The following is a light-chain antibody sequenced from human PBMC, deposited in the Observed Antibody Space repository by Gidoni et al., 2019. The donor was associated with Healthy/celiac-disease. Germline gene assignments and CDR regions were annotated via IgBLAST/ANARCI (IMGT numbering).Light chain of an antibody. J-gene: IGKJ4*01. CDR3: QQYGSSLT. Sequence: EIVLTQSPGTLSLSPVERATRSCRASQSVSSSYLAWYQQKPVQAPSLLIYGASSRATGIPDRFSGSGSGTDFTLTICRLEPEDFAVYYCQQYGSSLTVGGGTKVEIK. V-gene: IGKV3-20*01. CDR2: GAS. CDR1: QSVSSSY.